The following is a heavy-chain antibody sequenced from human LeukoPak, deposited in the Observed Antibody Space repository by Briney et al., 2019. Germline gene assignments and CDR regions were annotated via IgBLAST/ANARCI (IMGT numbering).Heavy chain of an antibody. V-gene: IGHV4-34*01. CDR2: INHSGST. D-gene: IGHD6-19*01. J-gene: IGHJ4*02. CDR3: ARAMPYFYGSIAVPGTIDY. Sequence: KASETLSLTCAVYGETFIHNFWTWIRQPPGKGLEWIGQINHSGSTYYNPSLKSRVTILVDTSKNQFSLKLTAVTAADTAVYYCARAMPYFYGSIAVPGTIDYWGQGILVTVSS. CDR1: GETFIHNF.